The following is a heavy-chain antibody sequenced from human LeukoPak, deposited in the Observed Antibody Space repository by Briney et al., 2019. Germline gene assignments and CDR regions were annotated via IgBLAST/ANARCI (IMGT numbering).Heavy chain of an antibody. Sequence: SQTLSLTCTVSGDSFSSDDYYWSWIRQPPGKGLEWIGYIYYSGSTYYNPSLKSRVTISVDTSKNQFSLKLSSVTAADTAVYYCARVSDCSSTTCLFDYWGQGTLVTVSS. CDR3: ARVSDCSSTTCLFDY. CDR1: GDSFSSDDYY. CDR2: IYYSGST. V-gene: IGHV4-30-4*01. D-gene: IGHD2-2*01. J-gene: IGHJ4*02.